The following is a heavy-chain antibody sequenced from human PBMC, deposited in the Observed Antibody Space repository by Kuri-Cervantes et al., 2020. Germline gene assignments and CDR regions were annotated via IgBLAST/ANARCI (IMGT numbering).Heavy chain of an antibody. CDR2: IKADGSEK. D-gene: IGHD3-16*01. CDR3: ASTILIQHRGFDQ. J-gene: IGHJ4*02. V-gene: IGHV3-7*01. Sequence: GESLKISCVGSGFTFNKFMMTWVRQAPGKGLEWVANIKADGSEKYYVDSAKGRFTISRDNAKNSLFLQMNSLRAEDTAVYYCASTILIQHRGFDQWGRGTLVTVSS. CDR1: GFTFNKFM.